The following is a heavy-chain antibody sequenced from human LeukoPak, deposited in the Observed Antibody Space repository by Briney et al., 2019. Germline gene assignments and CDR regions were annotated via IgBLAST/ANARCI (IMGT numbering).Heavy chain of an antibody. V-gene: IGHV1-2*02. CDR1: GYTFTDYY. D-gene: IGHD5-18*01. Sequence: ASVKVSCKASGYTFTDYYMHWVRQAPGQGLEWMGWINPNSGGTNYAQKFQGRVTMTRDTSISTAYMELSRLRSDDTAVYYCASGYSYGPQDLYYYYYGMDVWGQGTTVTVSS. CDR3: ASGYSYGPQDLYYYYYGMDV. CDR2: INPNSGGT. J-gene: IGHJ6*02.